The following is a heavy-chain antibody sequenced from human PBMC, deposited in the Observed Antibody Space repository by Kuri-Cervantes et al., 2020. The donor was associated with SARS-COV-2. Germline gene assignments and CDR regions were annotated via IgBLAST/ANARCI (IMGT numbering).Heavy chain of an antibody. J-gene: IGHJ6*03. CDR2: IYYSGST. D-gene: IGHD1-7*01. CDR3: ARTLASITGTYMDV. V-gene: IGHV4-30-4*08. CDR1: GGSISSGGYY. Sequence: LRLSCTVSGGSISSGGYYWSWIRQPPGKGLEWIGYIYYSGSTYYNPSLKSRVTISVDTSKNQFSLKLSSVTAADTAVYYCARTLASITGTYMDVWGKGTTVTVSS.